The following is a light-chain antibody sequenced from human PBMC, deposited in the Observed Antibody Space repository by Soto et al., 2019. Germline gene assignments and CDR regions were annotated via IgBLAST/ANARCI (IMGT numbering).Light chain of an antibody. CDR2: DDD. CDR1: SSNIGGNS. Sequence: QSVMTQPPSVSAAPGQKVTISCSGSSSNIGGNSVSWYQQLPGTAPKLLIYDDDKRPSGIPDRFSSSKSGTSATLGITGFQTGDEADYYCGSWDSSLSAYVFATGTKLTVL. CDR3: GSWDSSLSAYV. V-gene: IGLV1-51*01. J-gene: IGLJ1*01.